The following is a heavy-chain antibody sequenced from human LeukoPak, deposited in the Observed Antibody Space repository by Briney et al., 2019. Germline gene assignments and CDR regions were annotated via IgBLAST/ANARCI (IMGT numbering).Heavy chain of an antibody. CDR2: ISSSSSYI. CDR1: GFTFSSYS. CDR3: ARALLYWNHAGAFDI. D-gene: IGHD1-1*01. J-gene: IGHJ3*02. V-gene: IGHV3-21*01. Sequence: GGSLRLSCAASGFTFSSYSMNWVRQAPGKGLEWVSSISSSSSYIYYADSVKGRFTISRDNAKNSLYLQMNSLRAEDTAVYYCARALLYWNHAGAFDIWGQGTMVTVSS.